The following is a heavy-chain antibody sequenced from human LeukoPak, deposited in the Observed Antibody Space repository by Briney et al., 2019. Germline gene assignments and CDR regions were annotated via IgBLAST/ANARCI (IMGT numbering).Heavy chain of an antibody. Sequence: GGSLRLSCAASGFTFSTYGMHWVRQAPGKGLEWVAAVWSDGSNKNYADSVKGRFTISKDNSKNTVYLQMNSLRADDTAVYYCARDQGFCTSTSCYSVGGYFDYWGQGTLVTVSS. J-gene: IGHJ4*02. V-gene: IGHV3-33*08. CDR3: ARDQGFCTSTSCYSVGGYFDY. CDR2: VWSDGSNK. CDR1: GFTFSTYG. D-gene: IGHD2-2*02.